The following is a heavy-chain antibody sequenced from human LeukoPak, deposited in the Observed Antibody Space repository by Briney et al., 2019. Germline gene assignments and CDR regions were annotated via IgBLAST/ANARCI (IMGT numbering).Heavy chain of an antibody. CDR3: ARVYYDFWSGSFDY. V-gene: IGHV3-7*01. D-gene: IGHD3-3*01. CDR2: IKQDGSEK. Sequence: GGSLRLSCAASGFTFISYWMSWVRQAPGKGLEWVANIKQDGSEKYYVDSVKGRFTISRDNAKNSLYLQMNSLRAEDTAVYYCARVYYDFWSGSFDYWGQGTLVTVSS. J-gene: IGHJ4*02. CDR1: GFTFISYW.